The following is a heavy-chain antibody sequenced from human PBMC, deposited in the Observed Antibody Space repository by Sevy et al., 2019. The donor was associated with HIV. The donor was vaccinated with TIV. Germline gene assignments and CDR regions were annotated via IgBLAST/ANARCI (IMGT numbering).Heavy chain of an antibody. V-gene: IGHV4-59*01. CDR3: ARARGKRDGYNPSEIDY. Sequence: SETLSLTCTVSGGSISSYYWSWIRQPPGKGLEWIGYIYYSGSTNYNPSLKSRVTISVDTSKNRFSLKLSSVTAADTAVYYCARARGKRDGYNPSEIDYWGQGTLVTVSS. D-gene: IGHD5-12*01. CDR1: GGSISSYY. J-gene: IGHJ4*02. CDR2: IYYSGST.